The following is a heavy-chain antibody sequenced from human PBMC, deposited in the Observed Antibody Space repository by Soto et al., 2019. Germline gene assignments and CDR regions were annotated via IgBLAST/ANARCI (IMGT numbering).Heavy chain of an antibody. CDR1: GFTFSNFA. J-gene: IGHJ4*02. V-gene: IGHV3-23*01. D-gene: IGHD1-26*01. Sequence: EVQLLESGGGLVQPGGSLKLSCAASGFTFSNFAMNWVRQAPGKGLEWVSLISGGGESTYYPDSVQCRFTISRDNSKNPLYLQMNSLGAEDTAVYFCARGPPTVGSIQLVFDYWGQGNLVTVSS. CDR3: ARGPPTVGSIQLVFDY. CDR2: ISGGGEST.